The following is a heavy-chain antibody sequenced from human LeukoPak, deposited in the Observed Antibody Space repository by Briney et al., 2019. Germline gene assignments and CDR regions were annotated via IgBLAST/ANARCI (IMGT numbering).Heavy chain of an antibody. CDR3: ANVDGFDY. J-gene: IGHJ4*02. V-gene: IGHV3-7*01. CDR2: IKQDGSEK. Sequence: GGSLRLSCATSGFTFSNFWMSWVRQAPGKGLEWVANIKQDGSEKYYVDSVKGRFTISRDNAKNSLYLQMNSLRAEDTAVYYCANVDGFDYWGQGTLVTVSS. CDR1: GFTFSNFW.